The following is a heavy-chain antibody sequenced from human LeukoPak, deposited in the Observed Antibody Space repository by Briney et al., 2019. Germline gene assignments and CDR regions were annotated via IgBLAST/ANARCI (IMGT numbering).Heavy chain of an antibody. CDR2: INHSGST. D-gene: IGHD3-9*01. CDR1: GGSFSGYY. J-gene: IGHJ6*04. V-gene: IGHV4-34*01. CDR3: ARGRSTGYFDWSPPLYYYYGMDV. Sequence: SETLSLTCAVYGGSFSGYYWSWIRQPPGKGLEWIGEINHSGSTNNNSSLKSRVTISVDTSKNQFSLKLSSVTAADTAVYYCARGRSTGYFDWSPPLYYYYGMDVWGKGTTVTVSS.